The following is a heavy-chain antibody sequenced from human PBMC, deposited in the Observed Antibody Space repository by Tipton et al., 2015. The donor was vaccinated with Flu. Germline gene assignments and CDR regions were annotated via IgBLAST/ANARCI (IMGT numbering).Heavy chain of an antibody. D-gene: IGHD6-6*01. V-gene: IGHV4-34*01. Sequence: TLSLTCAVYGGSFSGYYWSWISQPPGKGLEWIGEINHGGSTNYNPSLKSRVTISVDTSKNQFSLKLSSVTAADTAVYYCARAPSGGSSIAARPNWFDPGGQGTLVTVSS. CDR2: INHGGST. CDR3: ARAPSGGSSIAARPNWFDP. J-gene: IGHJ5*02. CDR1: GGSFSGYY.